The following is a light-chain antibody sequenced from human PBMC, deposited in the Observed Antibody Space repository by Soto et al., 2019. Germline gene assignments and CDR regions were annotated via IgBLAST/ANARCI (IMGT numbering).Light chain of an antibody. CDR2: DAS. CDR3: QQYGSSVWT. J-gene: IGKJ1*01. Sequence: EIVLTQSPGTLSLAPGERATLSCRASLSVTSNFLAWYQQKPGQAPRLLLYDASNRATGIPDRFSGSGSGTDFSLTICRLEPEDFAVYYCQQYGSSVWTFGQGTRVEIK. CDR1: LSVTSNF. V-gene: IGKV3-20*01.